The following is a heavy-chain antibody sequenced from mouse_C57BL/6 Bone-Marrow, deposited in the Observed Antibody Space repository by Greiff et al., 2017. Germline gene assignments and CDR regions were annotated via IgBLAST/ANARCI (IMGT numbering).Heavy chain of an antibody. CDR2: IYPGSGNT. CDR1: GYTFTSYG. Sequence: VQLQQPGAELVRPGASVKMSCKASGYTFTSYGITWVKQRTGQGLEWIGEIYPGSGNTYYNEKFKGKATLTVDKSSSTAYMQISSLTSEGSAVYICAEGNGPWFAYWGQGTLVTVSA. V-gene: IGHV1-81*01. CDR3: AEGNGPWFAY. J-gene: IGHJ3*01. D-gene: IGHD2-1*01.